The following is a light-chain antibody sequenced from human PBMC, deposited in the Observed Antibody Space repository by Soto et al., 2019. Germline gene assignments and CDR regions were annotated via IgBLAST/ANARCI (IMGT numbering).Light chain of an antibody. Sequence: EIVLTQSPGTLSLSPGERATLSCRASQSVRSTDLAWYQQKPGQAPRLLIYGASGRATGIPDRFSGSGSGTDFTLAITGLEPEDFALYYCQHYGRSLWTFGQGTRVEI. V-gene: IGKV3-20*01. CDR2: GAS. CDR1: QSVRSTD. CDR3: QHYGRSLWT. J-gene: IGKJ1*01.